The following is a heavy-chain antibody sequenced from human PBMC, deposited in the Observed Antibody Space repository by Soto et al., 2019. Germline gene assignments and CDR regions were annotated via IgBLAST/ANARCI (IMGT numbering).Heavy chain of an antibody. CDR1: GGNFSRYA. V-gene: IGHV1-69*01. D-gene: IGHD6-13*01. J-gene: IGHJ5*01. Sequence: QVQLVQSGAEVRKPGSSVKVSCKASGGNFSRYAINWVRQAPGQGLEWMVGIIPMFGTTNYAQKFKGRVTITADESTSTVYMELNTLTSEDAAVYYFARASIHVSSWYFWFDPWGQGTLVTVSS. CDR3: ARASIHVSSWYFWFDP. CDR2: IIPMFGTT.